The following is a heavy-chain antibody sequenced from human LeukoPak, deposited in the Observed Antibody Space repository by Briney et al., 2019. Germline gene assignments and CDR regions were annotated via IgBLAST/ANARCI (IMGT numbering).Heavy chain of an antibody. J-gene: IGHJ3*02. Sequence: SETLSLTCAVSGGSISSSNWWSWVRQPPGKGLEWIGEIYHRGTTNYNLSLKSRVTISVDRSKNQFSLRLTSVTAADTAVYYCASRIVVITTKGAFDIWGQGTMVTVSS. CDR3: ASRIVVITTKGAFDI. V-gene: IGHV4-4*02. CDR1: GGSISSSNW. D-gene: IGHD3-22*01. CDR2: IYHRGTT.